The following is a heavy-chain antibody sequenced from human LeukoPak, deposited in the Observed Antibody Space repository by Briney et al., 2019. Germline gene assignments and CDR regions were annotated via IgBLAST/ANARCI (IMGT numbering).Heavy chain of an antibody. J-gene: IGHJ3*02. CDR1: DGSISSGGYY. Sequence: PSETLSLTCTVSDGSISSGGYYWSWIRHLPGKGLEWIGYIDYSGSTYYNPSLKSRVTISLDTSKNQFSLKLNSVTAADTAVFYCARTYCAGGSCNWAFDIWGQGAMVTVSS. CDR3: ARTYCAGGSCNWAFDI. V-gene: IGHV4-31*03. D-gene: IGHD2-15*01. CDR2: IDYSGST.